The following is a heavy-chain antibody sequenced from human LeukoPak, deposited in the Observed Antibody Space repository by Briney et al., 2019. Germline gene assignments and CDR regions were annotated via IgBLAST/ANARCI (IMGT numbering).Heavy chain of an antibody. J-gene: IGHJ4*02. V-gene: IGHV4-39*01. CDR2: FYYSGST. Sequence: SETLSLTCTVSGCPITSSSYYWGWIRQPPGKGLEWIGSFYYSGSTYYNSYLKSRVTIVVDTSKNQFSLKVSSVTAADTAVYYCARLVRATDYFDYWGQGTLVTVSS. CDR3: ARLVRATDYFDY. CDR1: GCPITSSSYY. D-gene: IGHD1-26*01.